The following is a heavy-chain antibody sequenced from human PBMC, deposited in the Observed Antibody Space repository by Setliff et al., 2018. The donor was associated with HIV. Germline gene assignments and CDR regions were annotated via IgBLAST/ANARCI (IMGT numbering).Heavy chain of an antibody. CDR3: ARGSTDYYYNSVYSELDH. CDR2: IGTVGDT. CDR1: GFNFRNYD. Sequence: GESLKISCAVSGFNFRNYDMHWVRQAPGKGLEWVSGIGTVGDTYYPDSVKGRFTISREDAKDSLYLQMNSLRAGDTAVYYCARGSTDYYYNSVYSELDHWGRGTLVTVSS. V-gene: IGHV3-13*01. D-gene: IGHD3-22*01. J-gene: IGHJ4*02.